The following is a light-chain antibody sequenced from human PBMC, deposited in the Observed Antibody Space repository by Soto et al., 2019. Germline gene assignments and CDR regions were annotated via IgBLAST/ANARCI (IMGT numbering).Light chain of an antibody. V-gene: IGKV3-15*01. Sequence: EIVMTQSPATLSVSPGERATLSCRASQSVSSNLAWYQQKPGQVPRLLIYGASTRATGIPARFSGSGSGTEFTLTISSLQSEDFAVYYCQQYNNWPWTFGRGTKVEIK. CDR2: GAS. CDR3: QQYNNWPWT. CDR1: QSVSSN. J-gene: IGKJ1*01.